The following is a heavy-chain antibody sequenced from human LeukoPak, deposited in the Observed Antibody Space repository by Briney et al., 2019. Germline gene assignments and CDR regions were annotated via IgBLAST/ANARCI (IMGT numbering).Heavy chain of an antibody. V-gene: IGHV3-48*01. D-gene: IGHD3-22*01. CDR1: RFTFSSYK. J-gene: IGHJ6*02. CDR3: ARSHYDSSGYYHYYYGMDV. Sequence: TGGSLRLSCAASRFTFSSYKMNWVRQAPGKGLEWVSYISSSSSTINYADSVKGRLTISRDNAKNSLYLQMNSLRAEDTAVYYCARSHYDSSGYYHYYYGMDVWGQGTTVTVSS. CDR2: ISSSSSTI.